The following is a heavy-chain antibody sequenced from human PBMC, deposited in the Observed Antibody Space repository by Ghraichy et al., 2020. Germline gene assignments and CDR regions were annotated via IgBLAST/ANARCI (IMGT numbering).Heavy chain of an antibody. Sequence: GGSLRLSCAASGFTFSSYAMSWVRQAPGKGLEWVSAISGSGGSTYYADSVKGRFTISRDNSKNTVSLQMNSLKAEDTAVYYCAKTRKNGYNSVNNWGQGTLVTVSS. D-gene: IGHD5-24*01. V-gene: IGHV3-23*01. J-gene: IGHJ4*02. CDR3: AKTRKNGYNSVNN. CDR1: GFTFSSYA. CDR2: ISGSGGST.